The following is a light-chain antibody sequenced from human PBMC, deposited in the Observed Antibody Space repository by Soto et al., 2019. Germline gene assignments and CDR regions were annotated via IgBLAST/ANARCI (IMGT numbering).Light chain of an antibody. J-gene: IGLJ2*01. V-gene: IGLV2-14*01. CDR2: EVG. CDR1: SSDVGGYNY. CDR3: SSYTTNSPLVI. Sequence: QSALTQPPSASGSPGQSVAISCTGTSSDVGGYNYVSWYQQHPGKAPKLMIYEVGNRPSGVSNRFSGSKSGNTASLTISGLQAEDEADYYCSSYTTNSPLVIFGGGTKVTVL.